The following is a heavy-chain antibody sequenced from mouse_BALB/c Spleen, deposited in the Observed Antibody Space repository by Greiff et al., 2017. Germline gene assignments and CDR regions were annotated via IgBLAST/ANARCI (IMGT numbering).Heavy chain of an antibody. Sequence: EVKLMESGGDLVKPGGSLKLSCAASGFTFSSYAMSWVRQTPEKRLEWVASISSGGSTYYPDSVKGRFTISRDNARNILFLQMSSLRSEDTAMYCCAREGYDSFAGSGQGTLVTVSA. CDR3: AREGYDSFAG. J-gene: IGHJ3*01. CDR2: ISSGGST. D-gene: IGHD2-14*01. CDR1: GFTFSSYA. V-gene: IGHV5-6-5*01.